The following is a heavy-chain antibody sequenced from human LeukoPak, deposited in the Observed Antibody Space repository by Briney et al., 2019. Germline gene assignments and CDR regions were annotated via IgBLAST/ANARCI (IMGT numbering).Heavy chain of an antibody. CDR3: ARHSVVYSYESPYDY. J-gene: IGHJ4*02. CDR1: GGSISSSSYY. V-gene: IGHV4-39*01. Sequence: PSETLSLTRTVSGGSISSSSYYWGWIRQPPGKGLEWIGSIYYSGSTYYNPSLKSRVTISVDTSKNQFSLKLSSVTAADTAVYYCARHSVVYSYESPYDYWGQGTLVTVSS. D-gene: IGHD5-18*01. CDR2: IYYSGST.